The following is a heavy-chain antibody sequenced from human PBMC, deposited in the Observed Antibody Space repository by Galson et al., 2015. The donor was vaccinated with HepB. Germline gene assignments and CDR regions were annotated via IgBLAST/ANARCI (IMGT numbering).Heavy chain of an antibody. J-gene: IGHJ6*02. D-gene: IGHD3-10*01. CDR2: IWYDGSNK. Sequence: SLRLSCAASGFTFSSYGMHWVRQAPGKGLEWVAVIWYDGSNKYYADSVKGRFTISRDNSKNTLYLQMNSLRAEDTAVYYCARAVTYYYGSGSPVPYYYGMDVWGQGTTVTVSS. V-gene: IGHV3-33*01. CDR3: ARAVTYYYGSGSPVPYYYGMDV. CDR1: GFTFSSYG.